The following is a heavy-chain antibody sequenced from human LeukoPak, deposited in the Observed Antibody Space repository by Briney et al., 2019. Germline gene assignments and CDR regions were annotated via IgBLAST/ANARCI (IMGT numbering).Heavy chain of an antibody. CDR1: GFTFSSYD. J-gene: IGHJ3*02. D-gene: IGHD3-22*01. CDR2: IGTAGDT. Sequence: GGSLRLSCAASGFTFSSYDMHWVRQATGKGLEWVSAIGTAGDTYYPGSVKGRFTISRENAKNSLYLQMNSLRAGDTAVYYCAREEVVITTHAFDIWGQGTMVTVSS. V-gene: IGHV3-13*01. CDR3: AREEVVITTHAFDI.